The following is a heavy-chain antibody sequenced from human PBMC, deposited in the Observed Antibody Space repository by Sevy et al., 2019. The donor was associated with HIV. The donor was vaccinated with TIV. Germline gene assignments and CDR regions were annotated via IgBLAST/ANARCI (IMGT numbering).Heavy chain of an antibody. V-gene: IGHV3-20*04. CDR3: ARSDGSGRISYFDY. D-gene: IGHD3-10*01. Sequence: GGSLRLSCAASGFIFDDYGMSWVRQVRGKGLEWVSGITWNSVSTGYADSVKGRFTISRDNAKNSLYLQMNSLRAEDTAVYYCARSDGSGRISYFDYWGQGSLVTVSS. CDR2: ITWNSVST. J-gene: IGHJ4*02. CDR1: GFIFDDYG.